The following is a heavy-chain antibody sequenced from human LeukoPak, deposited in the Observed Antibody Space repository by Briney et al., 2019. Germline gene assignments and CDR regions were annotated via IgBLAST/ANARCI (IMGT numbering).Heavy chain of an antibody. CDR1: GASISSHY. CDR2: ISYSGIT. J-gene: IGHJ5*02. D-gene: IGHD2-15*01. V-gene: IGHV4-59*11. CDR3: ASRAHCSGGSCYGNWFDP. Sequence: SETLSLTCTVSGASISSHYWSWIRQSPGKGLEWIGYISYSGITNYNPSLKSRVTISVDTSKNHFSLRLSSVTAADTAVYYCASRAHCSGGSCYGNWFDPWGQRTLVTASP.